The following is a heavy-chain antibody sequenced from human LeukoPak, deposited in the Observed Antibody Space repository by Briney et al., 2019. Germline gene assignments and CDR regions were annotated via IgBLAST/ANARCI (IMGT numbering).Heavy chain of an antibody. CDR3: ARVRKYSSSWLDFDY. V-gene: IGHV1-2*02. D-gene: IGHD6-13*01. Sequence: ASVKVSCKASGYTFTGYYMHWVRQAPGQGLEWMGWINPNSGGTSYAQKFQGRVTMTRDTSISTAYMELSRLRSDDTAVYYCARVRKYSSSWLDFDYWGQGTLVTVSS. CDR2: INPNSGGT. J-gene: IGHJ4*02. CDR1: GYTFTGYY.